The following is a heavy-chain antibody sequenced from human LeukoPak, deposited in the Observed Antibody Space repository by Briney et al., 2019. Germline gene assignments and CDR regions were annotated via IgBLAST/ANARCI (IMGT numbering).Heavy chain of an antibody. CDR3: ARVLPDYDILTGYPGDAFDI. CDR2: INPNSGGT. CDR1: GYTFTGYY. Sequence: ASVKVSCKASGYTFTGYYMHWVRQAPGQGLEWMGWINPNSGGTNYAQKFQGRVTMTRYTSISTAYMELSRLRSDDTAGYYCARVLPDYDILTGYPGDAFDIWGQGTMVTVSS. V-gene: IGHV1-2*02. J-gene: IGHJ3*02. D-gene: IGHD3-9*01.